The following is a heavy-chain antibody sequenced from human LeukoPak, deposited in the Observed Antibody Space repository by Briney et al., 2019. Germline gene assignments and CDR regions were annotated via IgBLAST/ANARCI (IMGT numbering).Heavy chain of an antibody. Sequence: KPSETLSLTCTVSGGSISSYYWSWIRQPPGEGLGWIGYIYYSGSTNYNPSLKSRVTISVDTSKNQFSLKLSSVTAADTAVYYCARQQDSSGYCDYWGQGTLVTVSS. D-gene: IGHD3-22*01. V-gene: IGHV4-59*08. J-gene: IGHJ4*02. CDR2: IYYSGST. CDR3: ARQQDSSGYCDY. CDR1: GGSISSYY.